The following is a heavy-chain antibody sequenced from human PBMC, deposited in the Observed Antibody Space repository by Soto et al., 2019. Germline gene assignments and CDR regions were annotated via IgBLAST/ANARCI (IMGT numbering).Heavy chain of an antibody. V-gene: IGHV3-74*01. CDR3: ASTAIVLTLDY. J-gene: IGHJ4*02. Sequence: PGGSLRLSCAASGFTFSRYWMHWVRQAPGKGLVWVSRINSDGSSTNYADSVKGQFTISRDNAKNTLYLKMNSLRAEDTAIYYCASTAIVLTLDYWGQGT. CDR1: GFTFSRYW. CDR2: INSDGSST. D-gene: IGHD5-18*01.